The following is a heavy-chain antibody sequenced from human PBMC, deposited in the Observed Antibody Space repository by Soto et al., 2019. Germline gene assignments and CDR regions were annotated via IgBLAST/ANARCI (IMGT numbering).Heavy chain of an antibody. J-gene: IGHJ6*02. Sequence: PGGSLRLSCAASGFTFSSYAMSWVRQAPGKGLEWVSAISGSGGSTYYADSVKGRFTISRDNSKNTLYLQMNSLRAEDTAVYYCAKTQVLLWFGESRYGMDVWGQGTTVTVSS. V-gene: IGHV3-23*01. CDR2: ISGSGGST. D-gene: IGHD3-10*01. CDR3: AKTQVLLWFGESRYGMDV. CDR1: GFTFSSYA.